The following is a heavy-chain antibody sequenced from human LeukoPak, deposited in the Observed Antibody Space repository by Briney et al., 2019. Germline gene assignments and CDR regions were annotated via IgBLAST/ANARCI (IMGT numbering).Heavy chain of an antibody. V-gene: IGHV3-33*01. D-gene: IGHD5-24*01. CDR2: MWYDGSNE. Sequence: PGGSLRLSCAASGFTFSSYGMHWVRQAPGKGLEWVAAMWYDGSNEYYADSVQGRFTIFRDIPKNTLYLQMNSLRAEDTATYYCARDSARDGYNYYFDHWGQGTLVTVSS. J-gene: IGHJ4*02. CDR3: ARDSARDGYNYYFDH. CDR1: GFTFSSYG.